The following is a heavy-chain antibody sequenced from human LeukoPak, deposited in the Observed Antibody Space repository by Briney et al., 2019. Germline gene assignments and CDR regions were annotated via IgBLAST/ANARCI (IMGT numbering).Heavy chain of an antibody. J-gene: IGHJ1*01. CDR3: ATYSILNAREFRY. CDR2: VNDRGTGT. V-gene: IGHV3-23*01. CDR1: GFTFSKYA. Sequence: GGSLRLSCAASGFTFSKYAMSWVRQAPGKGLEWVSTVNDRGTGTYYADSVKGRFTISRDNAKNSVYLQMNSLGADDTAVYYCATYSILNAREFRYWSQGTLVTVTS. D-gene: IGHD4-11*01.